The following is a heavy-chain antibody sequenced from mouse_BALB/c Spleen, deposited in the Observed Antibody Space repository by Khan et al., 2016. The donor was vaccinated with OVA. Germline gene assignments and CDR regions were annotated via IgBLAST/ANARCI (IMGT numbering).Heavy chain of an antibody. CDR2: ISDLAYTF. V-gene: IGHV5-15*02. CDR3: ARGGGTSPFAY. J-gene: IGHJ3*01. CDR1: GFTFSDYG. Sequence: EVELVESGGGLVQPGGSRKLSCAASGFTFSDYGMAWVRQAPGKGPEWVAFISDLAYTFYYADTVTGRFTLSREHAKTTLYRGRSSLRSGDTAMYYCARGGGTSPFAYWGQGTLVTVSA.